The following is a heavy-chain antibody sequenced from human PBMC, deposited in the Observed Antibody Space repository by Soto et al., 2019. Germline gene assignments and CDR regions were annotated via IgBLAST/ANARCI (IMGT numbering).Heavy chain of an antibody. D-gene: IGHD1-26*01. J-gene: IGHJ5*02. CDR2: INHSGST. V-gene: IGHV4-34*01. CDR3: ARGQGDFKLGANWFDP. CDR1: GGSFSGYY. Sequence: PSETLSLTCAVYGGSFSGYYWSWIRQPPGKGLEWIGEINHSGSTNYNPSLKSRVTISVDTSKNQFSLKLSSVTAADTAVYYCARGQGDFKLGANWFDPWGQGTLVTVSS.